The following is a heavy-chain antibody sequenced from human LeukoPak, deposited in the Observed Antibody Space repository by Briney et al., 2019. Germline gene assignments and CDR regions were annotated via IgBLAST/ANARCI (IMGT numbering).Heavy chain of an antibody. CDR2: ISSSSSYI. D-gene: IGHD3-22*01. Sequence: GGSLTLSCPASGFTFSRYSMSWVRQAPGNGLEWVASISSSSSYIYYADSVKGRFNISRDNAKNSLYLQMNSLRAEDTAVYYCAKEIYYDSTGPQYWGQGTLVTVSS. CDR3: AKEIYYDSTGPQY. CDR1: GFTFSRYS. V-gene: IGHV3-21*04. J-gene: IGHJ4*02.